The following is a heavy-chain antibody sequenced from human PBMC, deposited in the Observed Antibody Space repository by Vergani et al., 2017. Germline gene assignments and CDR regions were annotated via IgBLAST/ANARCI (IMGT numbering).Heavy chain of an antibody. D-gene: IGHD3-16*01. CDR1: GFTFNQYG. Sequence: QVQLVESGGGVVQPGRSLRLSCAASGFTFNQYGMHWVRQAPGKGLEWVAVTWYDGNNKQYADSVKGRFTISRDNAKNTLYLQMNSLRAEDTAVYYCARAGGYYYYYMDVWGKGTTVTVSS. CDR2: TWYDGNNK. V-gene: IGHV3-33*01. J-gene: IGHJ6*03. CDR3: ARAGGYYYYYMDV.